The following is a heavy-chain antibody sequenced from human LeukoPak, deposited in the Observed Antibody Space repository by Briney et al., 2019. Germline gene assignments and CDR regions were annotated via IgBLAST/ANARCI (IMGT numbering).Heavy chain of an antibody. CDR1: GYTFTGYY. CDR2: INPNSGGT. V-gene: IGHV1-2*02. J-gene: IGHJ3*02. Sequence: ASVKVSCKASGYTFTGYYMHWVRQAPGQGLEWMGWINPNSGGTNYAQKFQGRVTMTRDTSISTAYMELSRLRSDDTAVYYCARNYDSSGYYRRGSAFHIWGQGTMVTVSS. D-gene: IGHD3-22*01. CDR3: ARNYDSSGYYRRGSAFHI.